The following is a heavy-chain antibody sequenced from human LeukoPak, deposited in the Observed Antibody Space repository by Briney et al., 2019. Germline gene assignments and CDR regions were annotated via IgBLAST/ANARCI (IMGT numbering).Heavy chain of an antibody. V-gene: IGHV4-59*01. J-gene: IGHJ4*02. D-gene: IGHD6-19*01. CDR1: GGSISSYY. CDR2: IYYSGST. Sequence: SETLSLTCTVSGGSISSYYWSLIRQPPGKGLEWIGYIYYSGSTNYNPSLKSRVTISVDTSKNQFSLKLSSVTAADSAVYYCARARWYSSGWYGYYFDYWGQGTLVTVSS. CDR3: ARARWYSSGWYGYYFDY.